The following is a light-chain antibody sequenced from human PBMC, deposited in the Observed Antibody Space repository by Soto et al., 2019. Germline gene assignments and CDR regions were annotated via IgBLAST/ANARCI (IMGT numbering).Light chain of an antibody. V-gene: IGKV1-5*03. CDR1: QSISSW. CDR3: QHDNSYSEA. J-gene: IGKJ4*02. Sequence: IQMTQSPSTVCASIGDRVTITCLASQSISSWLAWYQQKPGKAPKLLIYKASTLKSGVPSRFSGSGSGTEFTLTISSLQPDDFATYYCQHDNSYSEAFGGGTKVDIK. CDR2: KAS.